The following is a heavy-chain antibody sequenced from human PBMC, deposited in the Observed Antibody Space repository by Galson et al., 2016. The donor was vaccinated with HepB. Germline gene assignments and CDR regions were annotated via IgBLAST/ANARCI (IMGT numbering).Heavy chain of an antibody. V-gene: IGHV3-30-3*01. CDR1: GFAFSGSA. Sequence: SLRLFCAASGFAFSGSAMHWVRQAPGKGLEWVAAISYHGSDKYYADSVKGRVTISRDNSNNTLYLQMTSLSPEDTAVYYCARDKSFYYYSMDVWGQGTTVTVSS. CDR2: ISYHGSDK. CDR3: ARDKSFYYYSMDV. J-gene: IGHJ6*02.